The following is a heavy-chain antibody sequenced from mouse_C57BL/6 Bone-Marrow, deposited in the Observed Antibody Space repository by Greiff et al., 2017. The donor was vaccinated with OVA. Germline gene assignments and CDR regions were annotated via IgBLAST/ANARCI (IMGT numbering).Heavy chain of an antibody. D-gene: IGHD2-3*01. CDR1: GYTFTSYW. Sequence: VQLQQSGAELVKPGASVKLSCKASGYTFTSYWMHWVKQRPGQGLEWIGMIHPNSGSTNYNEKFKSKATLTVDKSSSTAYMQLSSLTSEDSAVYYCARAGWLLRKAWFAYWGQGTLVTVSA. CDR3: ARAGWLLRKAWFAY. V-gene: IGHV1-64*01. CDR2: IHPNSGST. J-gene: IGHJ3*01.